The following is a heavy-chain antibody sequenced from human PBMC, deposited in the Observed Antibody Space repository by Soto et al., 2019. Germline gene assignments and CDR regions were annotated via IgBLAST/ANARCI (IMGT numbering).Heavy chain of an antibody. CDR2: IYYSGST. J-gene: IGHJ6*02. D-gene: IGHD4-4*01. CDR1: GGSISSYY. V-gene: IGHV4-59*01. CDR3: VRGHDYRYYYGIDV. Sequence: SETLSLTCTVSGGSISSYYWSWIRQPPGKGLEWIGYIYYSGSTNYNPSLKSRVTISVDTSKNQFSLKLSSVTAADTAVYYCVRGHDYRYYYGIDVWGQGTSVTVYS.